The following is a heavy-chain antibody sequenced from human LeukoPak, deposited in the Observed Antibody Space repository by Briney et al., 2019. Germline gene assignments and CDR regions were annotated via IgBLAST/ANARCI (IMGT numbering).Heavy chain of an antibody. V-gene: IGHV4-4*07. Sequence: SETLSLTCTVSNGSIGTFYWNWIRQPAGKGLEWIGRFHSSGSTNYTPSLKSRVTMSVDTSRKHFSLRLNSVTAADTAVYYCARGLNQYYFDSWGQGTLVTVSS. CDR2: FHSSGST. J-gene: IGHJ4*02. D-gene: IGHD1-14*01. CDR3: ARGLNQYYFDS. CDR1: NGSIGTFY.